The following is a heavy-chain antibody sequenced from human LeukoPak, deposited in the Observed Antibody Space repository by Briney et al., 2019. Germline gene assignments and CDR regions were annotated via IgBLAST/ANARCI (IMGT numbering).Heavy chain of an antibody. D-gene: IGHD3-22*01. V-gene: IGHV1-8*02. J-gene: IGHJ4*02. CDR3: ARGGPTTYYYDSSGANDY. CDR1: GYTFTSCD. Sequence: ASVTVCCNGSGYTFTSCDNNWVRHPPGQGLEWMGWMNLNSGNTGYAQKYQGRVTMTRNTSISTAYMELSSLRSEDTAVYYCARGGPTTYYYDSSGANDYWGQGTLVTVSS. CDR2: MNLNSGNT.